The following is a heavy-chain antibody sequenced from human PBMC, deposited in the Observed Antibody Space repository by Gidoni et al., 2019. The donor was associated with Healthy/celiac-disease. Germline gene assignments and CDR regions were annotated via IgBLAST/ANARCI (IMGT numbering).Heavy chain of an antibody. CDR1: GGSFRCYY. V-gene: IGHV4-34*01. D-gene: IGHD3-16*01. J-gene: IGHJ4*02. Sequence: VPLQQWGAGLLKPSETLSITCAVYGGSFRCYYWCWIRQPPGKGLEWIGKIKHSGSTNYNPSLKSRVTISVDTSKNQFSLKLSSVTAADTAVYYCARGRYGGNSNTGDRLGYWGQGTLVTVSS. CDR3: ARGRYGGNSNTGDRLGY. CDR2: IKHSGST.